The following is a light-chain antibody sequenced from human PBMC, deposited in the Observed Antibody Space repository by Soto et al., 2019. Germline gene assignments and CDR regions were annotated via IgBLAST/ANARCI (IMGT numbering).Light chain of an antibody. CDR2: GAS. V-gene: IGKV3-20*01. CDR3: QQYNDWWT. Sequence: EIVLTQSPGTLSLSPGERATLSCGASESVASNYLAWYQHKPGQAPRLLFFGASNRATAIPDRFSGSGSGTDFTLTISRVEPEDSAVYYCQQYNDWWTFGQGTKVDIK. J-gene: IGKJ1*01. CDR1: ESVASNY.